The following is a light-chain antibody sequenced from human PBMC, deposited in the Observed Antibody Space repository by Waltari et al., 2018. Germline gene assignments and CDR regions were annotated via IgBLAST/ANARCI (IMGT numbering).Light chain of an antibody. J-gene: IGKJ1*01. V-gene: IGKV3-20*01. Sequence: EIVLTQSPGTLSLSPGERATLSCRASQSVSSSYLAWYQQKPGQAPRLLLYGASRRATGIPDRFSGSGSGTDFTLTISRLEPEDFAVYYCQQYGSSPVAFGQGTKVEIK. CDR1: QSVSSSY. CDR2: GAS. CDR3: QQYGSSPVA.